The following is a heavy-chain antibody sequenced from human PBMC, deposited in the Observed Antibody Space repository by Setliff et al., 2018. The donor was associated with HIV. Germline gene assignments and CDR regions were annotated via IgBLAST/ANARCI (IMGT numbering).Heavy chain of an antibody. Sequence: PSETLSLTCTVSGGSISSYYWSWIRQPPGKGLEWIGYIYYSGSTNYNPSLTSRVTISVDTSKNQFSLKLSSVTAADTAVYYCARIRPDLVFDYWGQGTLVTVSS. J-gene: IGHJ4*02. CDR3: ARIRPDLVFDY. CDR1: GGSISSYY. V-gene: IGHV4-59*01. CDR2: IYYSGST. D-gene: IGHD3-16*02.